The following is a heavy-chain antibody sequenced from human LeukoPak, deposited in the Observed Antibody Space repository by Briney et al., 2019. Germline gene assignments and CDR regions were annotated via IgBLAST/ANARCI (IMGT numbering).Heavy chain of an antibody. CDR3: ARVMTTVTNGWFDP. Sequence: PGGSLRLSCAASGFTLSDYWMHWVRQAPGKGLVWVSRINSDGSRIIYADSVKGRFTISRDNAKNTVYLQMNSLRAEDTAVYYCARVMTTVTNGWFDPWGQGTLVTVSS. CDR2: INSDGSRI. D-gene: IGHD4-17*01. J-gene: IGHJ5*02. V-gene: IGHV3-74*01. CDR1: GFTLSDYW.